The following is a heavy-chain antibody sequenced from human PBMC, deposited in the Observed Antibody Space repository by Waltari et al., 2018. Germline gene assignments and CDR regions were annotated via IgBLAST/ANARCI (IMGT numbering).Heavy chain of an antibody. D-gene: IGHD3-10*01. CDR3: ATNDYYGSGSYKNWFDP. Sequence: EVQLVQSGAEVKKPGATVKISCKVSGYTFTDYYMHWVHQAPGKGLEWMGLVDPEDGETIYAEKFQGRVTITADTSTDTAYMELSSLRSEDTAVYYCATNDYYGSGSYKNWFDPWGQGTLVTVSS. CDR2: VDPEDGET. V-gene: IGHV1-69-2*01. CDR1: GYTFTDYY. J-gene: IGHJ5*02.